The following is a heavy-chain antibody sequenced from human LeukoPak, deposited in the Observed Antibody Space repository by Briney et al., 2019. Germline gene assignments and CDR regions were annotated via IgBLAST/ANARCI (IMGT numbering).Heavy chain of an antibody. Sequence: GGSLRLSCAASGFTFSSYEMNWVRQAPGKGLEWVSYISSSGSTIYYADSVKGRFTISRDNAKNSLYLQMNSLRAEDTAVYYCARDPTYDSSGYGAQYYFDYWGQGTLLTVSS. V-gene: IGHV3-48*03. CDR1: GFTFSSYE. D-gene: IGHD3-22*01. J-gene: IGHJ4*02. CDR2: ISSSGSTI. CDR3: ARDPTYDSSGYGAQYYFDY.